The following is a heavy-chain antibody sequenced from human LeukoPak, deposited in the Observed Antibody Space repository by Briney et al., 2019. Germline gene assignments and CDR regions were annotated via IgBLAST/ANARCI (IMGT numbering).Heavy chain of an antibody. CDR3: ARAGTGGY. D-gene: IGHD1-1*01. V-gene: IGHV1-2*02. CDR1: GYTFTGYY. J-gene: IGHJ4*02. Sequence: ASVNVSCMASGYTFTGYYIHWVRQAPGQGLEWLAWINPNNGGTNSAQKFQDRVTMTRDTSISTAYMELSRLRSDDTAVYYCARAGTGGYWGQGTLVTVSS. CDR2: INPNNGGT.